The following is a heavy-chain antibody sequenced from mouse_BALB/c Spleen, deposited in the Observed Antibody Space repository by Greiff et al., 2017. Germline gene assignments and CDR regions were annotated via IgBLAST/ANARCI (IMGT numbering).Heavy chain of an antibody. D-gene: IGHD2-4*01. CDR3: ARALYDYDHYYAMDY. J-gene: IGHJ4*01. CDR2: IWGDGST. Sequence: VKLMESGPGLVAPSQSLSITCTVSGFSLTGYGVNWVRQPPGKGLEWLGMIWGDGSTDYNSALKSRLSISKDNSKSQVFLKMNSLQTDDTARYYCARALYDYDHYYAMDYWGQGTSVTVSS. V-gene: IGHV2-6-7*01. CDR1: GFSLTGYG.